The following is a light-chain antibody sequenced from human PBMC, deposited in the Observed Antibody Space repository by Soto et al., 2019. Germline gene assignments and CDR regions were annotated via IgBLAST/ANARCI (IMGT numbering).Light chain of an antibody. Sequence: DIQMTQSPSSLSASVGDRVTITCQASQDIKKNVNWYQQKPGKVPNVLIYDASTLETGVPSRFSGSGSETEFTLTISSLQSEDIATYFCQQFHDLPITFGQGTRLEIK. CDR1: QDIKKN. CDR3: QQFHDLPIT. CDR2: DAS. V-gene: IGKV1-33*01. J-gene: IGKJ5*01.